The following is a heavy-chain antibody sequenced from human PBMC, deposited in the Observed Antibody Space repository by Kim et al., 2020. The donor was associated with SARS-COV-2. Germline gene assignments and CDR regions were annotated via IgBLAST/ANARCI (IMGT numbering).Heavy chain of an antibody. CDR3: AREPRSSWYDYYYYGMDV. J-gene: IGHJ6*02. CDR1: GYTFTSYY. D-gene: IGHD6-13*01. CDR2: INPSGGST. Sequence: ASVKVSCKASGYTFTSYYMHWVRQAPGQGLEWMGIINPSGGSTSYAQKFQGRVTMTRDTSTSTVYMELSSLRSEDTAVYYCAREPRSSWYDYYYYGMDVWGQGTTVTVSS. V-gene: IGHV1-46*01.